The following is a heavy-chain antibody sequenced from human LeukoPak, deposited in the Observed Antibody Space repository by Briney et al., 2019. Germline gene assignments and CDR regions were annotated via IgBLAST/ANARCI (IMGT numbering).Heavy chain of an antibody. CDR2: ISGYNGNT. D-gene: IGHD2-2*02. V-gene: IGHV1-18*04. Sequence: ASVKVSCKASGYTFTSYGISWVRQAPGQGLEWMGWISGYNGNTNYAQKFQGRVTMTTDTSTSTAYMELRSLRSDDTAVYYCARDYCSRTSCYTRTLDYWGQGTLVPVSS. J-gene: IGHJ4*02. CDR1: GYTFTSYG. CDR3: ARDYCSRTSCYTRTLDY.